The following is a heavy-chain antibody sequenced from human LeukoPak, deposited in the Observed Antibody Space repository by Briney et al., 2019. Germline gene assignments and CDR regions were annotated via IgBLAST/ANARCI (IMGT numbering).Heavy chain of an antibody. CDR1: GYTFTSYG. CDR3: ARILSSGNSVYFGY. D-gene: IGHD4-23*01. CDR2: ISAYNGNT. J-gene: IGHJ4*02. V-gene: IGHV1-18*01. Sequence: ASVKVSCKASGYTFTSYGISWVRQAPGQGLEWMGWISAYNGNTNYAQKLQGRVTMTTDTSTSTAYMELRSLRSDDTAVYYCARILSSGNSVYFGYWGQGTLVTVSS.